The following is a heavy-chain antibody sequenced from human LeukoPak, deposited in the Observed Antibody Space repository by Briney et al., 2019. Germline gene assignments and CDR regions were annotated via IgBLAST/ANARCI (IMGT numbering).Heavy chain of an antibody. D-gene: IGHD4-17*01. CDR3: ARGRETDSGGYVYYLDY. V-gene: IGHV3-53*01. Sequence: GGSLRLSCAVSGFSVSGNYMSWVRLAPGRGLEWVSVTYSGGTTFYAGSVEGRFTISRDNSKNTLYLQMNSLTADGTAVYYCARGRETDSGGYVYYLDYWGQGTLVTVSS. J-gene: IGHJ4*02. CDR2: TYSGGTT. CDR1: GFSVSGNY.